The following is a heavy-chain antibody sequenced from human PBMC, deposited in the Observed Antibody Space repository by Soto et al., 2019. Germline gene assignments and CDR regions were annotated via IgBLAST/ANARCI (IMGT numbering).Heavy chain of an antibody. J-gene: IGHJ4*02. D-gene: IGHD4-17*01. V-gene: IGHV3-33*01. Sequence: QVQLVESGGGVVQPGRSLRVSCAASGFTFSSYGMHWVRQAPGKGLEWVGVIWSDGNNKYYGDSVRGRFTISRDNSKNTLSLQMNSLRAEDTAVYYCARGDGDYDGYFDYWGQGTLVTVSS. CDR2: IWSDGNNK. CDR3: ARGDGDYDGYFDY. CDR1: GFTFSSYG.